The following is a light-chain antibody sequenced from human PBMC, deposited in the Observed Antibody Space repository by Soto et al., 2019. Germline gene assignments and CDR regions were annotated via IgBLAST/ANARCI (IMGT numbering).Light chain of an antibody. CDR3: QHYGSSPLVT. CDR1: QSVSSSY. V-gene: IGKV3-20*01. J-gene: IGKJ5*01. CDR2: GAS. Sequence: EIVLTHSPGTLSLSPGERATLSCRASQSVSSSYLAWYQQKPGQAPRLLIYGASTRATGIPDRFSGSGSGTDFTLTIGRLEPEDFAVYYWQHYGSSPLVTFGQGTRLEIK.